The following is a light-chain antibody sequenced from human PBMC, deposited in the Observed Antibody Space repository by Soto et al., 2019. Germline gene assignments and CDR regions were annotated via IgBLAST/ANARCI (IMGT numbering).Light chain of an antibody. CDR3: QQYGSSPPT. CDR1: QSVSSNY. Sequence: EIVLTQSPGTLSLSPGERATLSCRASQSVSSNYLAWYQRKPGQAPRLLIYGASSRAIDIPNRFSGSGSGTHLTLTITRLEPEDFAVYYCQQYGSSPPTFGQGTKVEI. CDR2: GAS. V-gene: IGKV3-20*01. J-gene: IGKJ1*01.